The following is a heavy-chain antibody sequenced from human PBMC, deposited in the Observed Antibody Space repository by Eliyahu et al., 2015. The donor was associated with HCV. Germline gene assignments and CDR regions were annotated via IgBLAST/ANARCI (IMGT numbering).Heavy chain of an antibody. J-gene: IGHJ4*02. CDR1: GFSVXSKY. V-gene: IGHV3-66*01. Sequence: EVQLVESGGGLVQPGGSLRLSCAASGFSVXSKYMTWVRQAPGKGLDGVSVIYAGGYTYYADSVKGRFIMSRDTSTNTVSLEMSNVRAEDAAVYYCARGAYYDSWSGYYMDLWGQGTLVTVSS. D-gene: IGHD3-3*01. CDR2: IYAGGYT. CDR3: ARGAYYDSWSGYYMDL.